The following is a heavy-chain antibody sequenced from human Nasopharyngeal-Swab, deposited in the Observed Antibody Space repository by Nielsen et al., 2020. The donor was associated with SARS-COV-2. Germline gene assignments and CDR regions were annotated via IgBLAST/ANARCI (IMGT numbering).Heavy chain of an antibody. CDR3: ARDDYDYVWGSYRNDY. CDR2: ISYNGSNK. D-gene: IGHD3-16*02. J-gene: IGHJ4*02. Sequence: GESLKISCAASGFTFSSYAMHWVRQAPGKGLEWVAVISYNGSNKSYAESVKVRFTISRDNSKNTLYLQMNSLRAENKAVYYCARDDYDYVWGSYRNDYWGQGTLVTVSS. CDR1: GFTFSSYA. V-gene: IGHV3-30*04.